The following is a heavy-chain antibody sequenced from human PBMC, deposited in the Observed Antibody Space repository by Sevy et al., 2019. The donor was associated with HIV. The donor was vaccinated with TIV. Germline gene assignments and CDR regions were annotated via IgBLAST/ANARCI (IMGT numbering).Heavy chain of an antibody. CDR1: GGTFSSYA. D-gene: IGHD3-16*01. CDR3: ARGGRHTAAYYYYGMDV. V-gene: IGHV1-69*13. CDR2: IIPIFGTA. J-gene: IGHJ6*02. Sequence: ASLKVSCKASGGTFSSYAISWVRQAPGQGLEWMGGIIPIFGTANYAQKFQGRVTITADESTSTAYMELSSLRSEDTAVYYCARGGRHTAAYYYYGMDVWGQGTTVTVSS.